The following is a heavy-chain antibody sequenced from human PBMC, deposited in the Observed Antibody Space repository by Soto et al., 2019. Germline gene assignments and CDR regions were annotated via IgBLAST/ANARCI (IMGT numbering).Heavy chain of an antibody. CDR1: GFSISNYW. J-gene: IGHJ4*02. Sequence: EVQLVESGGGLVQPGGSLRLSCAASGFSISNYWMSWVRQAPGKGLEWVANIKQDGSEKYYVDSVKGRFTISRDNAKNSLYLQMNSLRAEDTAVYYCTSSFYYDTSGYDWGQGTLVTVSS. D-gene: IGHD3-22*01. V-gene: IGHV3-7*01. CDR2: IKQDGSEK. CDR3: TSSFYYDTSGYD.